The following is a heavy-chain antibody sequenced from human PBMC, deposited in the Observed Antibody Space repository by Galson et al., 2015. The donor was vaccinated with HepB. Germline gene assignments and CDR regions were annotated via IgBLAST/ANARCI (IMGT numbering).Heavy chain of an antibody. D-gene: IGHD3-10*01. CDR3: ARRGLYGSWSYKGPWFDP. CDR2: INPNSGGT. V-gene: IGHV1-2*02. J-gene: IGHJ5*02. Sequence: SVKVSCKASGYTFTGYYMHWVRQAPGQGLEWMGWINPNSGGTNYAQKFQGRVTMTRDTSISTAYMELSRLRSDDTAVYYCARRGLYGSWSYKGPWFDPWGQGTLVTVSS. CDR1: GYTFTGYY.